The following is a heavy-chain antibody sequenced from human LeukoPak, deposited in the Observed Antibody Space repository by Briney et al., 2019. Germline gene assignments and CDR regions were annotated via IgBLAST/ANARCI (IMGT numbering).Heavy chain of an antibody. V-gene: IGHV3-23*01. J-gene: IGHJ4*02. CDR1: GFTFSSYA. CDR3: AKDSKGSLYGAVDY. Sequence: GGSLRLSCAASGFTFSSYAMSWVRQAPGKGLEWVSAISGSGGSTYYADSVKGRFTISRDNAKNSLYLQMNSLRAEDTALYYCAKDSKGSLYGAVDYWGQGTLVTVSS. D-gene: IGHD4-17*01. CDR2: ISGSGGST.